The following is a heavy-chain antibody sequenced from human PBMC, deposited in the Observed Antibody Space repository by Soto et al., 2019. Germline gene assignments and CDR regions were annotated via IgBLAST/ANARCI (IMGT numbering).Heavy chain of an antibody. Sequence: SVKVSCKASGGTFSSYAISWVRQAPGQGLEWMGGIIPIFGTANYAQKFQGRVTITADESTSTAYMELSSLRSEDTAVYYCARPGRGYSYGQTQFHYYHYGMDVWGQGTTVTVSS. J-gene: IGHJ6*02. D-gene: IGHD5-18*01. CDR2: IIPIFGTA. CDR1: GGTFSSYA. V-gene: IGHV1-69*13. CDR3: ARPGRGYSYGQTQFHYYHYGMDV.